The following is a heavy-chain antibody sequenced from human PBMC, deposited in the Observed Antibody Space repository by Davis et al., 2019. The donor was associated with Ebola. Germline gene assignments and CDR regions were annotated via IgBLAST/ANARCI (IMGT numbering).Heavy chain of an antibody. CDR2: INSDWSST. J-gene: IGHJ4*02. D-gene: IGHD6-19*01. CDR1: GFTFSSYW. Sequence: GESLKISCAAPGFTFSSYWMHWVRQAPGKGLVWVSRINSDWSSTSYADSVKGRFTISRDKYNNSLYLDMNSLRVDDTAVYYCATTQWLGEFDNWGQGTLVTVSS. CDR3: ATTQWLGEFDN. V-gene: IGHV3-74*01.